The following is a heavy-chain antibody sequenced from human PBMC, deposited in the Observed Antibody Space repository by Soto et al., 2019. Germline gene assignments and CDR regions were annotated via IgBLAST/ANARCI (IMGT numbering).Heavy chain of an antibody. Sequence: SLRLSCAASGFTFDDYAMHWVRQVPGKGLEWVSGINWNSGSIGYGDSVKGRFAISRDNAKNSLHLQMNSLSAEDTAFYYCVKAASTHSYSGHFRNWGQGTLVTVSS. CDR1: GFTFDDYA. J-gene: IGHJ1*01. V-gene: IGHV3-9*01. CDR2: INWNSGSI. D-gene: IGHD1-26*01. CDR3: VKAASTHSYSGHFRN.